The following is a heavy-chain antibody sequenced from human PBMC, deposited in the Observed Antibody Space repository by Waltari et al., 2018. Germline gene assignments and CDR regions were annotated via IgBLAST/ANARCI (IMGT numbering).Heavy chain of an antibody. CDR1: GGSISSGSNY. J-gene: IGHJ3*02. D-gene: IGHD3-16*01. Sequence: QVQMQESGPGLVKPSQTLSLTCTVSGGSISSGSNYWRWIRQPAGKGLEWIGYIYASGSTNYNPSLKSRVTISVDTSKNQFSLKLSSVTAADTAVYYCARGDFGDAFDIWGQGTMVTVSS. CDR2: IYASGST. V-gene: IGHV4-61*09. CDR3: ARGDFGDAFDI.